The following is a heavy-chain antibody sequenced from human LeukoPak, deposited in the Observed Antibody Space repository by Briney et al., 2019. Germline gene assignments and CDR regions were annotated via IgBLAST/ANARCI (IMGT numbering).Heavy chain of an antibody. J-gene: IGHJ4*02. CDR2: ISSSSSTM. V-gene: IGHV3-48*04. CDR3: ARSARLMKGVVEVTALDD. D-gene: IGHD3-3*01. CDR1: GFIFSSYS. Sequence: GGSLRLSCAASGFIFSSYSMNWVRQAPGKGLEWVSYISSSSSTMYYADSVKGRFTIARDNAKNSVYLEMNSLRADDTAVYYCARSARLMKGVVEVTALDDWGQGTLVTVSS.